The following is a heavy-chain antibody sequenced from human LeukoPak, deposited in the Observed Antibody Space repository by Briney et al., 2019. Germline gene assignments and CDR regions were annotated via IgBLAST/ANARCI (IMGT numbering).Heavy chain of an antibody. J-gene: IGHJ3*02. V-gene: IGHV3-21*01. CDR1: GFPFSSDS. Sequence: PGGSLRLSCAASGFPFSSDSMNWVRQAPGKGLEWVSSISSSGTYVYYADSVKGRFTISRDNAKNSLSLQMNSLRADDAAVYYCARASSKQLAGYLPDGFDIWGQGTMVTVSS. CDR2: ISSSGTYV. D-gene: IGHD3-9*01. CDR3: ARASSKQLAGYLPDGFDI.